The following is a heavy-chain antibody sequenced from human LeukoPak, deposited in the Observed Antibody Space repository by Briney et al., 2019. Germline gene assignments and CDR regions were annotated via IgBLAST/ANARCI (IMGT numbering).Heavy chain of an antibody. CDR2: IYNSEST. J-gene: IGHJ4*02. V-gene: IGHV4-59*08. CDR3: ARSGRYYESSGYYYVVY. CDR1: GPPISSYY. Sequence: SDPLTLPCTLWGPPISSYYWRWLRQPTGKGLEWIRYIYNSESTNHNPPLKSRVTISVDTSKNQFSLKLSSVTAADTAVYYCARSGRYYESSGYYYVVYWGQGTLVTVSS. D-gene: IGHD3-22*01.